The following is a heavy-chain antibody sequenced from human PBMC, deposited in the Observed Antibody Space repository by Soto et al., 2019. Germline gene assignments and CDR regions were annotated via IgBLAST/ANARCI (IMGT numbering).Heavy chain of an antibody. CDR1: GFILSDCA. V-gene: IGHV3-48*01. CDR3: ARDLSWGSNWYYYMDV. Sequence: EVQLVESGGGLVQPGGSLRLSCATSGFILSDCAMNWVRQAPGKGLEWVSYISSSSSVIDYADSVKGRFTVSRDNARNSLYRQMNSRRAEDTAGYYCARDLSWGSNWYYYMDVWGKGTTVTVSS. D-gene: IGHD7-27*01. J-gene: IGHJ6*03. CDR2: ISSSSSVI.